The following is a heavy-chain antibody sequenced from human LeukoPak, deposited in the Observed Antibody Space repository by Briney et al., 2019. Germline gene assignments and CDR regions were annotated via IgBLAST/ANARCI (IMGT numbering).Heavy chain of an antibody. Sequence: ASVKVSCKASGYTFTGYGISWVRQAPGQGLEWMGWISAYNGNTNYAQKLQGRVTMTTDTSTSTAYMELRSLRSDDTAVYYCARDWGYCSSTSCPPDAFDIWGQGTMVTVSS. J-gene: IGHJ3*02. CDR1: GYTFTGYG. V-gene: IGHV1-18*04. D-gene: IGHD2-2*01. CDR3: ARDWGYCSSTSCPPDAFDI. CDR2: ISAYNGNT.